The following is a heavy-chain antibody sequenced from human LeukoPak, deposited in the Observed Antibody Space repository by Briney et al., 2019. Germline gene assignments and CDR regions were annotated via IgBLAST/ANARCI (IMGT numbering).Heavy chain of an antibody. Sequence: GGSLRLSCAASVFTFSSYAMHWVRQAPGEGLEWVAVISYDGSNKYYADSVKGRFTISRDNSKNTLYLQMNSLRAEDTAVYYCAREAVVGALGYYYMDVWGNGTTVTVSS. CDR1: VFTFSSYA. D-gene: IGHD1-26*01. CDR3: AREAVVGALGYYYMDV. J-gene: IGHJ6*03. V-gene: IGHV3-30*01. CDR2: ISYDGSNK.